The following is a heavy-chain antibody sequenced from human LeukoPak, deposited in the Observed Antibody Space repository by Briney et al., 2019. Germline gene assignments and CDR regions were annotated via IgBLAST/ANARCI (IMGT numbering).Heavy chain of an antibody. Sequence: PSETLSLTCTVSGGSISSSGHYWGWIRQPPGKGLEWIGSIYYSGSTYYNPSLKSRVTISVDTSKNQFSLKLSSVTAADTAVFYCARHARSEVHVAATQTGGFDYWGQGTLVTVSS. CDR1: GGSISSSGHY. J-gene: IGHJ4*02. CDR2: IYYSGST. D-gene: IGHD2-15*01. V-gene: IGHV4-39*01. CDR3: ARHARSEVHVAATQTGGFDY.